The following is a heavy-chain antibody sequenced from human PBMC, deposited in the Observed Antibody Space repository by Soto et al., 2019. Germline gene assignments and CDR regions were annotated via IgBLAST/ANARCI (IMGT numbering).Heavy chain of an antibody. J-gene: IGHJ5*02. CDR3: ARGGQGGPAGMIFWFGR. Sequence: ASVKVSCKASGGTFSSYAISWVRQAPGQGLEWMGGIIPIFGTANYAQKFQGRVTITADKSTSTAYMELSSLRSEDTAVYYCARGGQGGPAGMIFWFGRWGQGTLVSVSS. V-gene: IGHV1-69*06. CDR1: GGTFSSYA. D-gene: IGHD2-2*01. CDR2: IIPIFGTA.